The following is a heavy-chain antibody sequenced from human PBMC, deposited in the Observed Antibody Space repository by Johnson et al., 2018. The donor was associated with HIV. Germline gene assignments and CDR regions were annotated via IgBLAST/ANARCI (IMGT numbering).Heavy chain of an antibody. J-gene: IGHJ3*02. Sequence: QVQLVESGGGVVQPGRSLRLSCAASGFTFSSYAMHWVRQAPGKGLEWVAVISYDGSNKFYADSVKGRFTISKDNAKNSLYLQMNSLGAEDTAVYYCARGGQLVLDAFDIWGQGTMVTVSS. CDR3: ARGGQLVLDAFDI. CDR1: GFTFSSYA. CDR2: ISYDGSNK. V-gene: IGHV3-30*04. D-gene: IGHD6-6*01.